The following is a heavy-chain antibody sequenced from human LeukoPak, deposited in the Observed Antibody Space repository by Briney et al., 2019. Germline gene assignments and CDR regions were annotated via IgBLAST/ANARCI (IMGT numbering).Heavy chain of an antibody. D-gene: IGHD2/OR15-2a*01. V-gene: IGHV3-53*01. Sequence: GGSLRLSCAASGFTVSSNYMSWVRQAPGKGLEWVSVIYSGGSTYYADSVKGRFTISRDNSKNTLYLQMNSLRAEDTAVYYCAKGSIYPDGWFDPWGQGTLVTVSS. J-gene: IGHJ5*02. CDR1: GFTVSSNY. CDR2: IYSGGST. CDR3: AKGSIYPDGWFDP.